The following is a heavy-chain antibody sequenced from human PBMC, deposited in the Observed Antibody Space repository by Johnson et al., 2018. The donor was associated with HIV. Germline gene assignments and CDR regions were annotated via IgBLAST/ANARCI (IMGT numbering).Heavy chain of an antibody. CDR2: ISYDGSDT. J-gene: IGHJ3*01. CDR3: ARGTLTLGRGVIGSGV. V-gene: IGHV3-30*03. CDR1: GFKFRNYG. D-gene: IGHD3-10*01. Sequence: QVQLVESGGGVVQPGRSLRLSCVASGFKFRNYGLHWVRQAPGKGLEWVAFISYDGSDTYYADSVKGRFTISRDNAKNTLYLQMNSLRAEDTAVYYCARGTLTLGRGVIGSGVWGQGTMVTVSS.